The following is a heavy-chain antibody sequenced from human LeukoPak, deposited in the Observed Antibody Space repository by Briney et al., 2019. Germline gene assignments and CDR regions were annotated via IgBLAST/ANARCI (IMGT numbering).Heavy chain of an antibody. J-gene: IGHJ4*02. D-gene: IGHD2-2*01. Sequence: GGSRRLSCEVSGFTFSSHAMGWVRQAPGEGLEWVSVISGGGGSTYYADSVKGRFTISRDNSKNTLYLQMNSLRAEDTAVYYCAKVMPLYQLQWGLYDYWGQGTLVTVSS. CDR2: ISGGGGST. CDR1: GFTFSSHA. V-gene: IGHV3-23*01. CDR3: AKVMPLYQLQWGLYDY.